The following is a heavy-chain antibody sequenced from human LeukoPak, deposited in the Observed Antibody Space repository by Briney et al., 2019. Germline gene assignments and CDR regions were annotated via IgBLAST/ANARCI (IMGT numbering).Heavy chain of an antibody. J-gene: IGHJ4*02. CDR2: ISSSSTSI. CDR1: GFTFSNYA. V-gene: IGHV3-48*02. Sequence: SGGSLRLSCEASGFTFSNYAMNWVRQAPGKGLEWVSYISSSSTSIYYADSVKGRFTISRDNAKNSLYLQMNSLRDEDTAVYYCVRDLKSGHYFDYWGQGTLVTVSS. CDR3: VRDLKSGHYFDY. D-gene: IGHD3-10*01.